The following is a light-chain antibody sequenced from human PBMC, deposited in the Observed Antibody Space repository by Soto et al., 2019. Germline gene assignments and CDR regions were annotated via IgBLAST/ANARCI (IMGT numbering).Light chain of an antibody. CDR1: QSLTNSF. J-gene: IGKJ5*01. CDR2: DTS. CDR3: QQYGSSEII. Sequence: EILLMQSPGTLSLSPGEGANPSCRASQSLTNSFIAWYQQKPGQAPRLLIYDTSIRASGIPDRFSGSGSGTDFTITISMLEPEDVAVFYCQQYGSSEIIFGQGTRLEIK. V-gene: IGKV3-20*01.